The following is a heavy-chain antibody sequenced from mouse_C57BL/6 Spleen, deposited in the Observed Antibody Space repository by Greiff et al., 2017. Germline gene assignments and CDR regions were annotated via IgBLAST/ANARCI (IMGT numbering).Heavy chain of an antibody. D-gene: IGHD2-1*01. CDR3: AREVYGNYGNYYAMDY. CDR1: GFTFSDFY. J-gene: IGHJ4*01. V-gene: IGHV7-1*01. Sequence: EVNVVESGGGLVQSGRSLRLSCATSGFTFSDFYMEWVRQAPGKGLEWIAASRNKANDYTTEYSASVKGRFIVSRDTSQSILYLQMNALRAEDTAIYYCAREVYGNYGNYYAMDYWGQGTSVTVSS. CDR2: SRNKANDYTT.